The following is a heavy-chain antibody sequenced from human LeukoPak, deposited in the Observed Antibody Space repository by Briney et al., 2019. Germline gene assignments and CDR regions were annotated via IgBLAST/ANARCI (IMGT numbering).Heavy chain of an antibody. Sequence: SETLSLTCTVSGGSISRSSNYWGWIRQPPGKGLEWIGEINHSGSTNYNPSLKSRVTISVDTSKNQFSLKLSSVTAADTAVYYCARHGVAAAERSWWFDPWGQGTLVTVSS. CDR1: GGSISRSSNY. D-gene: IGHD6-13*01. CDR3: ARHGVAAAERSWWFDP. CDR2: INHSGST. J-gene: IGHJ5*02. V-gene: IGHV4-39*01.